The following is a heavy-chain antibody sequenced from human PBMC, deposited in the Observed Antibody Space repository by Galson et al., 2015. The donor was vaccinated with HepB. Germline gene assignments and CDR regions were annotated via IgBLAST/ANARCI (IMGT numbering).Heavy chain of an antibody. V-gene: IGHV1-24*01. D-gene: IGHD2-2*01. Sequence: SVKVSCKVSGYTLTELSMHWVRQAPGKGLEWMGGFDPEDGETIYAQKFQGRVTMTEDTSTDTAYMELSSLRSADTAVYYCATGLSGHGTSCSRRCWFDPWGQGTLVTVSS. CDR2: FDPEDGET. J-gene: IGHJ5*02. CDR3: ATGLSGHGTSCSRRCWFDP. CDR1: GYTLTELS.